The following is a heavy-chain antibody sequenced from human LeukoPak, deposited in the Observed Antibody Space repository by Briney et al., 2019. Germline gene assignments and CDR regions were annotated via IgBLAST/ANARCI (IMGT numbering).Heavy chain of an antibody. D-gene: IGHD2-2*02. Sequence: ASVKVSCKASGYTFTSYGISWVRQAPGQGLEWMGWISAYNGNTNYAQKLQGRVTMTTDTSTSTAYMELRSLRSDDTAVYYCARDVPHHGRFWDCSSTSCYIDYWGQGTLVTVSS. CDR1: GYTFTSYG. J-gene: IGHJ4*02. V-gene: IGHV1-18*01. CDR3: ARDVPHHGRFWDCSSTSCYIDY. CDR2: ISAYNGNT.